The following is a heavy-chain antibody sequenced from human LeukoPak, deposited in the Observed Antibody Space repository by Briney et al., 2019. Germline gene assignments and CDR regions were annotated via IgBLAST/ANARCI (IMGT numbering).Heavy chain of an antibody. J-gene: IGHJ4*02. CDR2: ISGSGGST. V-gene: IGHV3-23*01. D-gene: IGHD3-3*01. CDR1: GFTFSSYA. CDR3: AKDRDVYDFWSGSLDY. Sequence: GGSLRLSCAASGFTFSSYAMSWVRQAPGKGLEWVSAISGSGGSTYYADSVKGRFTISRDNSKNTLYLRMNSLRAEDTAVYYCAKDRDVYDFWSGSLDYWGQGTLVTVSS.